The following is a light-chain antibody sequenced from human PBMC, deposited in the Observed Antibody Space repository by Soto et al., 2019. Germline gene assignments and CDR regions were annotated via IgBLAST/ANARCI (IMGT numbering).Light chain of an antibody. Sequence: DIQMTQSPSTLSASVGDRLTITCRASQSISSWLAWYQQRPGKAPKLLIFDASSLESGVPSRVSGSGSGTEFTLTISSLQPDDFATYYCQQYSSYSKTFGQGTKVDIK. V-gene: IGKV1-5*01. CDR3: QQYSSYSKT. CDR1: QSISSW. CDR2: DAS. J-gene: IGKJ1*01.